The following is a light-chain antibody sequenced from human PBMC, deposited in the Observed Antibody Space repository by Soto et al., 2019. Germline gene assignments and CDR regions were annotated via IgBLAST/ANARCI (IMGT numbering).Light chain of an antibody. CDR1: SSDVGGYRY. Sequence: QSALAQPASVSGSPGQSITISCTGTSSDVGGYRYVSWFQHHPGKAPKLIIYEVSNRPSGISDRFSGSKSGNTASLTISGLQAEDEADYYCSSYTSSSPYAFGNGTK. CDR3: SSYTSSSPYA. V-gene: IGLV2-14*01. CDR2: EVS. J-gene: IGLJ1*01.